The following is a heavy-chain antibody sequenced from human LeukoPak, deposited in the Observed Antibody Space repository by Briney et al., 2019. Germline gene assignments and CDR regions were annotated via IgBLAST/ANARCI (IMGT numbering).Heavy chain of an antibody. V-gene: IGHV4-39*01. CDR3: ARHGNSNYVSWFDP. CDR2: IYYSGST. Sequence: PSETLSLTFTVSGGSISSSSYYWGWIRQPPGKGLEWIGSIYYSGSTYYNPSLKSRVTISVDTSKNQFSLKLSSVTAADTAVYYCARHGNSNYVSWFDPWGQGTLVTVSS. J-gene: IGHJ5*02. D-gene: IGHD4-11*01. CDR1: GGSISSSSYY.